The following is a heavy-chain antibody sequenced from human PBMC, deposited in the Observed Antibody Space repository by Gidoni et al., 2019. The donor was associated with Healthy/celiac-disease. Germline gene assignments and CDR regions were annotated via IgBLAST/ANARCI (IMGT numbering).Heavy chain of an antibody. CDR3: APDPYYYGSGSRTAEYFQH. Sequence: QVQLVQSGAEVKKPGSSVKVSCKASGGTFSSYAISWVRQAPGQGLEWMGRNIPILGIANYAQKFQGRVTITADKSTSTAYMELSSLRSEDTAVYYCAPDPYYYGSGSRTAEYFQHWGQGTLVTVSS. CDR1: GGTFSSYA. J-gene: IGHJ1*01. CDR2: NIPILGIA. D-gene: IGHD3-10*01. V-gene: IGHV1-69*09.